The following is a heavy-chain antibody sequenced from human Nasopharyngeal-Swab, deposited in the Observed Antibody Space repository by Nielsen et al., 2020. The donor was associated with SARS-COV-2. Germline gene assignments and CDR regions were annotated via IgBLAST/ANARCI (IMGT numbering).Heavy chain of an antibody. CDR2: INTNTGNP. V-gene: IGHV7-4-1*02. Sequence: ARHAPGHELEWMGWINTNTGNPTYAQGFTGRFVFSLDTSVSTAYLQISSLKAEDTAVYYCGKGGGAYYYYYYMDVWGKGTTVTVSS. CDR3: GKGGGAYYYYYYMDV. D-gene: IGHD3-10*01. J-gene: IGHJ6*03.